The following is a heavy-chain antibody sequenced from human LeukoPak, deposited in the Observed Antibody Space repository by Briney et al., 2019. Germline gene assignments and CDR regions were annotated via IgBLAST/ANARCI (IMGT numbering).Heavy chain of an antibody. CDR2: IYHSGST. Sequence: SETLSLTCAVSGYSISSGYYWGWIRQPPGKGLEWIGGIYHSGSTYYNPSLKSRVTISVDTSKNQCSLKLNSVTAADTAVYYCARIAVAARLDYWGQGTLVTVSS. J-gene: IGHJ4*02. CDR1: GYSISSGYY. CDR3: ARIAVAARLDY. D-gene: IGHD6-19*01. V-gene: IGHV4-38-2*01.